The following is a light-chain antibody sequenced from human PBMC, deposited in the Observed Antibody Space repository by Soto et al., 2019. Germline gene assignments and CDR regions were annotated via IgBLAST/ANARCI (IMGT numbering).Light chain of an antibody. J-gene: IGLJ2*01. Sequence: QSALTQPASVSGSPGQSITIPCTGTSTEVGGYNYVSWYQQHPGKAPKLLIYEVSNRPSGVSDRFSGSKSGNTASLTISGLQAEDEADYYRSSYTSSSTWVFGGGTKLTVL. CDR3: SSYTSSSTWV. CDR2: EVS. V-gene: IGLV2-14*01. CDR1: STEVGGYNY.